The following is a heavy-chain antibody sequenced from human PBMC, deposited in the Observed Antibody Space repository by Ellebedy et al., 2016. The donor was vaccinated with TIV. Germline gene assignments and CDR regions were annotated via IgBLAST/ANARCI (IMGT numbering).Heavy chain of an antibody. CDR1: GFTFSSHD. D-gene: IGHD3-22*01. J-gene: IGHJ6*02. Sequence: PGGSLRLSCAASGFTFSSHDMHWVRQGTGKGLEWVSAIGSAGDTSYSGSVKGRFTISRENGKNSVYLQMNSLRAEDTAVYYCARDLDSSGYWNYYYGMDVWGQGTTVTVSS. CDR2: IGSAGDT. CDR3: ARDLDSSGYWNYYYGMDV. V-gene: IGHV3-13*01.